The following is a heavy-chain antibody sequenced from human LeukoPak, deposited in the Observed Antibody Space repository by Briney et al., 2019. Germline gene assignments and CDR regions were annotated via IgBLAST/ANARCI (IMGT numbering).Heavy chain of an antibody. D-gene: IGHD3-10*01. CDR3: ASISLRITMVREDGLEFHY. J-gene: IGHJ4*02. Sequence: SETLSLTCTVSGGSISSSSYYWGWIRQTPGKGLESIGSIYYSGSTYYNPSLKSRVTISVDTSKNQFSLKLSSVTAADTAVYYCASISLRITMVREDGLEFHYWGQGTLVTVSS. V-gene: IGHV4-39*07. CDR1: GGSISSSSYY. CDR2: IYYSGST.